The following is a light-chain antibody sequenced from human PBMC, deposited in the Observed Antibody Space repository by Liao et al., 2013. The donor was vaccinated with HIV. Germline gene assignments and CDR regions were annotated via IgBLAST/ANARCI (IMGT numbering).Light chain of an antibody. J-gene: IGLJ3*02. V-gene: IGLV3-1*01. CDR2: KDS. CDR3: QVWDSSSNRGV. CDR1: KLGDKY. Sequence: SYELTQPPSVSVSPGQTASITCSGDKLGDKYACWYQQKPGQSPVVVIYKDSKRPSGIPERFSGSNSGNTATLTISRVEAGDEADYYCQVWDSSSNRGVFGGGTKLTVL.